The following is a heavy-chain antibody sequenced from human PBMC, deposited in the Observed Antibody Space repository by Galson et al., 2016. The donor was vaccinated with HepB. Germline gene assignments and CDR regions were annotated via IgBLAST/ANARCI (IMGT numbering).Heavy chain of an antibody. Sequence: SLRLSCAASGFSFSSYNMNWVRQAPGKGLEWVSFLSSTSSTIYYAASVKGRFTISRDNAKNSLYLQMNSLRDEDTAVYYCSRELMGSKEYYYYGMDVWGQGTTVTVSS. J-gene: IGHJ6*02. CDR3: SRELMGSKEYYYYGMDV. D-gene: IGHD2-8*01. CDR2: LSSTSSTI. V-gene: IGHV3-48*02. CDR1: GFSFSSYN.